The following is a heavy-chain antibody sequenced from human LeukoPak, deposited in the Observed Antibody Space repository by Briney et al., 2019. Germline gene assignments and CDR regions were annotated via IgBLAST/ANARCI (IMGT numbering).Heavy chain of an antibody. V-gene: IGHV4-39*07. CDR1: GGSISSSSYY. D-gene: IGHD3-10*01. Sequence: SETLSLTCTVSGGSISSSSYYWGWIRQPPGKGLEWIGSIYYSGSTYYNPSLKSRVTISVDTSKNQFSLKLSSVTAADTAVYYCAGSYYYSYYSYYMDVWGKGTTVTISS. J-gene: IGHJ6*03. CDR2: IYYSGST. CDR3: AGSYYYSYYSYYMDV.